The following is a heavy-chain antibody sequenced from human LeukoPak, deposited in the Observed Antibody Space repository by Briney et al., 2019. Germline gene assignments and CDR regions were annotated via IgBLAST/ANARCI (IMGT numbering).Heavy chain of an antibody. Sequence: GGSLRLSCSASGFTFSSYAMHWVRQAPGKGLEYVSAISSNGGSTYYADSVKGRFTISRDNSKNTLYLQMSSLRAEDTAVYYCVRGGWIQLWSPWFFHWGQGTLVTVSS. D-gene: IGHD5-18*01. CDR3: VRGGWIQLWSPWFFH. CDR2: ISSNGGST. V-gene: IGHV3-64D*06. J-gene: IGHJ4*02. CDR1: GFTFSSYA.